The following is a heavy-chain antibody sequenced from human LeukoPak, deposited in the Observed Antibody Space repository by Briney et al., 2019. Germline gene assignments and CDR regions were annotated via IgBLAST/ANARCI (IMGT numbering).Heavy chain of an antibody. V-gene: IGHV3-21*01. D-gene: IGHD4-17*01. CDR3: AQSGDAYAFDL. J-gene: IGHJ3*01. Sequence: GGSLRLSCAASGFTFSSYSMNWVRQAPGKGLEWVSSISSSSSYIYYADSVKGRFTISRNNAKNSLYLQMNSLRAEDTAVYYCAQSGDAYAFDLWGQGTMVTVSS. CDR2: ISSSSSYI. CDR1: GFTFSSYS.